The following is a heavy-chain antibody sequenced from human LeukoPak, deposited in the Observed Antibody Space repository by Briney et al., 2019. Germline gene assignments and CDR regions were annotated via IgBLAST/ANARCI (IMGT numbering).Heavy chain of an antibody. CDR1: GLTFSSYG. V-gene: IGHV3-30*02. J-gene: IGHJ6*03. CDR2: IQFDGSNE. Sequence: GGSLRLSCAACGLTFSSYGMHWVRQAPGKGLEWVAYIQFDGSNEQYADSAKGRLSISRDSSKNILYLQMNSLRAEDTAVYYCANDRCSNGVGCYYYYMDVWGKGTTVTISS. CDR3: ANDRCSNGVGCYYYYMDV. D-gene: IGHD2-8*01.